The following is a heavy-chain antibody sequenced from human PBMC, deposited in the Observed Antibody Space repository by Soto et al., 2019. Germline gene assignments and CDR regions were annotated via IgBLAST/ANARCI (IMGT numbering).Heavy chain of an antibody. CDR3: GVSSGRPYHYAMDV. CDR2: SRSKSNNYTA. Sequence: EVQLAVSGGGLVPPGGSLRLSCAASAFSFSDHYVDWVRQAPGKGLEWVGRSRSKSNNYTALYAASAKGRFTISRDDLKSSLSLQMNSLRTEDTAVYYCGVSSGRPYHYAMDVWAQGTTVIVSS. J-gene: IGHJ6*02. D-gene: IGHD6-25*01. CDR1: AFSFSDHY. V-gene: IGHV3-72*01.